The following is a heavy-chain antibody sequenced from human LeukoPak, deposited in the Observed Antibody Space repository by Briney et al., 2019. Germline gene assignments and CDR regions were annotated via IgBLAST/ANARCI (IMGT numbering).Heavy chain of an antibody. CDR1: GFTFSSYS. D-gene: IGHD3-22*01. CDR3: ARATNYYYDSSGYAPDFDY. J-gene: IGHJ4*02. CDR2: TSYDGSNK. V-gene: IGHV3-30*04. Sequence: GGSLRLSCAASGFTFSSYSMHWVRRAPGKGLEWVALTSYDGSNKYHADSVKGRFTISRDNSKNTLYLQMNSLRAEDTAVYYCARATNYYYDSSGYAPDFDYWGQGTLVTVSS.